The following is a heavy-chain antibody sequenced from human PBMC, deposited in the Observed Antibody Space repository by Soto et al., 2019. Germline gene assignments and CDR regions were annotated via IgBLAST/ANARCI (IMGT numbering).Heavy chain of an antibody. V-gene: IGHV3-23*01. D-gene: IGHD5-18*01. CDR2: ISVSGGST. CDR3: ANNFSGYAYGKFDY. Sequence: EVQLLESGGGLVQPGGSLRLSCAASGFTFSSYAMSWVRQAPGKGLEWVSAISVSGGSTYYADSVKGRFTISRDISKNTLYLQINSLRAEDTAVYYCANNFSGYAYGKFDYWGQGTPVTVSP. CDR1: GFTFSSYA. J-gene: IGHJ4*02.